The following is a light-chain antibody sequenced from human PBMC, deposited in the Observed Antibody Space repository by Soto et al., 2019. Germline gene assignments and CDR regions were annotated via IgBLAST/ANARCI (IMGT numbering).Light chain of an antibody. CDR2: LGS. J-gene: IGKJ2*01. Sequence: DIVMTQSPLSLPVTPGEPASISCRSSQSLLHSNGYNYLDWYLQKPGQSPQLLIYLGSNRASGVHDRFSGSGAGTDFTLKISRVEADDVGVYYCMQALQTPDTFGQGTKLEIK. CDR3: MQALQTPDT. CDR1: QSLLHSNGYNY. V-gene: IGKV2-28*01.